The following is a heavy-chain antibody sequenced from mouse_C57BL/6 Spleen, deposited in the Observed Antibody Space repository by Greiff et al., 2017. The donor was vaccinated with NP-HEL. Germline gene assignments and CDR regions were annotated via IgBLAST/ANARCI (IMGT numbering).Heavy chain of an antibody. CDR1: GFTFTDYY. D-gene: IGHD2-3*01. V-gene: IGHV7-3*01. Sequence: EVQLQESGGGLVQPGGSLSLSCAASGFTFTDYYMSWVRQPPGKALEWLGFIRNKANGYTTEYSASVKGRFTISRDNSQSILYLQMNALRAEDSATYYWASPIYDGYYVWFAYWGQGTLVTVSA. J-gene: IGHJ3*01. CDR2: IRNKANGYTT. CDR3: ASPIYDGYYVWFAY.